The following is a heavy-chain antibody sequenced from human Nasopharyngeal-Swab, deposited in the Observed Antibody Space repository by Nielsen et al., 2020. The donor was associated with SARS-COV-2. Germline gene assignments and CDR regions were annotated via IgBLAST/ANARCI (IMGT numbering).Heavy chain of an antibody. D-gene: IGHD3-10*01. CDR2: IKQDGSEK. Sequence: GESLKISCAASGFTFSSYWMSWVRQAPGKGLEWVANIKQDGSEKYYVDSVKGRFTISRDNSKNTLYLQMNSLRAEDTAVYYCASPYGSGSYYYYYGMDVWGQGTTVTVSS. CDR1: GFTFSSYW. CDR3: ASPYGSGSYYYYYGMDV. J-gene: IGHJ6*02. V-gene: IGHV3-7*01.